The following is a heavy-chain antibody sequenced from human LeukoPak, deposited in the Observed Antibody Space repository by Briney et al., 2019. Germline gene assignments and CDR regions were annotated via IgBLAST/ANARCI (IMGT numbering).Heavy chain of an antibody. V-gene: IGHV4-39*07. D-gene: IGHD2-21*02. CDR3: ARDPVVPATSMQFDWYFDL. CDR2: IYHSGST. J-gene: IGHJ2*01. Sequence: SETLSLTCKVSGASVSTTPYYWTWIRQPAGKGLEWIGSIYHSGSTYYNPSLKSRVTISVDTSKNQFSLKLSSVTAADTAVYYCARDPVVPATSMQFDWYFDLWGRGTLVTVSS. CDR1: GASVSTTPYY.